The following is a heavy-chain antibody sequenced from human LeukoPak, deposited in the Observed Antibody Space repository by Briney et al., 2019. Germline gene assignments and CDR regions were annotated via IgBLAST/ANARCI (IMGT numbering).Heavy chain of an antibody. V-gene: IGHV3-7*01. CDR1: GFTFSSYW. Sequence: GGSLRLSCAASGFTFSSYWMSWVRQAPGKGLEWVANIKQDGSEKYYVDSVKGRFTISRDNAKNSLYLQMNSLRAEDTAVYYCARCLTASSYSGSLPYYFDYWGQGTLVTVSS. CDR2: IKQDGSEK. J-gene: IGHJ4*02. D-gene: IGHD1-26*01. CDR3: ARCLTASSYSGSLPYYFDY.